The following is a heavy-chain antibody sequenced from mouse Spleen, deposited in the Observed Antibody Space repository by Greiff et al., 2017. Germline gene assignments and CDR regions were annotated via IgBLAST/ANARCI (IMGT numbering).Heavy chain of an antibody. CDR2: ISSGSSTI. Sequence: EVQGVESGGGLVKPGGSLKLSCAASGFTFSDYGMHWVRQAPEKGLEWVAYISSGSSTIYYADTVKGRFTISRDNAKNTLFLQMTSLRSEDTAMYYCARGDYGSSYNWYFDVWGTGTTVTVSS. CDR1: GFTFSDYG. J-gene: IGHJ1*03. D-gene: IGHD1-1*01. V-gene: IGHV5-17*01. CDR3: ARGDYGSSYNWYFDV.